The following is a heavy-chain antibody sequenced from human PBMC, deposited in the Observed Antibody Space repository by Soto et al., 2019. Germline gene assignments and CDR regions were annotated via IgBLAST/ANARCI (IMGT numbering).Heavy chain of an antibody. V-gene: IGHV5-51*01. CDR1: GYNFTNYW. J-gene: IGHJ3*02. D-gene: IGHD3-22*01. Sequence: GESLKISCKGSGYNFTNYWIGWVRQMAGKGLEWMGIMYPGDFDTRYGPSFQGQVTISADNSITTAYVQWSSLKASDTAMYYCARRPNYYDSSGQDAFDSWGQGTMVTVSS. CDR2: MYPGDFDT. CDR3: ARRPNYYDSSGQDAFDS.